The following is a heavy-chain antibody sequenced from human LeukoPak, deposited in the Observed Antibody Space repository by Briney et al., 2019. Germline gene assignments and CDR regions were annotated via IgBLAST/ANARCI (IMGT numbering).Heavy chain of an antibody. J-gene: IGHJ4*02. D-gene: IGHD3-10*01. CDR2: ISGSGGST. Sequence: GGSLRLSCAASGFTFSSYAMSWVRQAPGKGLEWVSAISGSGGSTYYADSVKGRFTISRDNSKNTLYLQMNSLRAEDTAVYYCAKDPGTVGLWFGESTYYFDYWGQGTLVTVSS. CDR1: GFTFSSYA. V-gene: IGHV3-23*01. CDR3: AKDPGTVGLWFGESTYYFDY.